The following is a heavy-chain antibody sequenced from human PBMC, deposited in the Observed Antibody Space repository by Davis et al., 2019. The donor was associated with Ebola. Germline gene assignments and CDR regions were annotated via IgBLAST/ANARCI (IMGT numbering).Heavy chain of an antibody. J-gene: IGHJ4*02. CDR2: ISYDGSNK. CDR3: AKGDIVVVTAKTLFDY. CDR1: GFTFSSYG. D-gene: IGHD2-21*02. Sequence: GGSLRLSCAASGFTFSSYGMHWVRQAPGKGLEWVAVISYDGSNKYYADSVKGRFTISRDNSKNTLYLQMNSLRAEDTAVYYCAKGDIVVVTAKTLFDYWGQGTLVTVSS. V-gene: IGHV3-30*18.